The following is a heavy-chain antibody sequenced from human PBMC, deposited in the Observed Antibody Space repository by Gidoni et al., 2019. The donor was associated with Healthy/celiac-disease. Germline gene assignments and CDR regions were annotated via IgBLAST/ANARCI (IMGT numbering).Heavy chain of an antibody. CDR2: IYYSGST. D-gene: IGHD2-2*01. CDR1: GGSLSSGDYY. J-gene: IGHJ4*02. V-gene: IGHV4-30-4*01. Sequence: QVQLQESGPGLVKPSQTLSLTCTVSGGSLSSGDYYWSWIRQPPGKGLEWIGYIYYSGSTYYNPSLKSRVTISVDTSKNQFSLKLSSVTAADTAVYYCARGRIVVVPAANTHFDYWGQGTLVTVSS. CDR3: ARGRIVVVPAANTHFDY.